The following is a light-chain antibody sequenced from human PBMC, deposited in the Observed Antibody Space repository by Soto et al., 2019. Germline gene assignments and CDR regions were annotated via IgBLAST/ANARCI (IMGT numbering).Light chain of an antibody. CDR3: QQSYSTLT. J-gene: IGKJ4*01. Sequence: DIQMTQSPSSLSASVGDRVTNTCRASQIISSYLNWYQQKPGKAPKLLIYAASSLQSGVPSRFSGSGSGTDFTLTISSLQPEDFATYYCQQSYSTLTFGGGTKVDIK. V-gene: IGKV1-39*01. CDR2: AAS. CDR1: QIISSY.